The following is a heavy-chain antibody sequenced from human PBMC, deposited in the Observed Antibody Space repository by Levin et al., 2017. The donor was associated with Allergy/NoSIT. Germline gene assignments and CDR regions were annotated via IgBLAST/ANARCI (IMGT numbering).Heavy chain of an antibody. CDR3: AKATRRYFSSGVCYPLEY. CDR2: ITNTGNNA. CDR1: GFTFSAYA. V-gene: IGHV3-23*01. Sequence: GGSLRLSCAASGFTFSAYAMTWVRQTPEKGLEYVSVITNTGNNAVYAESVRGRFTMSRDNSKNILYLQMDSLRVEDTAVYYCAKATRRYFSSGVCYPLEYWGQGTLVTVSS. D-gene: IGHD2-15*01. J-gene: IGHJ4*02.